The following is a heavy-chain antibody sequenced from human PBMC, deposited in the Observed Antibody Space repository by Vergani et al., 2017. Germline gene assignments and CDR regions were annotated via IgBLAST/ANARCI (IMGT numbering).Heavy chain of an antibody. CDR2: ISAYNGNT. CDR1: GYTFSTYG. J-gene: IGHJ6*02. D-gene: IGHD3-3*01. CDR3: ARDKIGYYPYYYYGMDV. V-gene: IGHV1-18*01. Sequence: QVQLVQSGAEVKKPGASVKVSCKASGYTFSTYGISWVRQAPGQGLEWMGWISAYNGNTNYPEKFQGRLTMTTDTSTRTAYMELRSLRSEDTAVYYCARDKIGYYPYYYYGMDVWGQGTTVTVSS.